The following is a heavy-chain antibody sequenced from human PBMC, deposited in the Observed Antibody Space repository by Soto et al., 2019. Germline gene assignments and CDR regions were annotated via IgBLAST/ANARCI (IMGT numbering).Heavy chain of an antibody. D-gene: IGHD3-10*01. CDR2: ISGSGGST. Sequence: GGSLRLSCAASGFTFSSYAMSWVRQAPGKGLEWVSAISGSGGSTYYADSVKGRFTISRDNSKNTLYLQMNSLRAEDTAVYYCAKDSVTMVRGVIFEYYFDYWGQGTLVTVSS. V-gene: IGHV3-23*01. J-gene: IGHJ4*02. CDR1: GFTFSSYA. CDR3: AKDSVTMVRGVIFEYYFDY.